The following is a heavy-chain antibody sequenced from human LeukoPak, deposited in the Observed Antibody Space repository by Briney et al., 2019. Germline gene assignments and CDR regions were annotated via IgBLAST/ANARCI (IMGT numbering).Heavy chain of an antibody. CDR2: IIPIFGTA. V-gene: IGHV1-69*05. Sequence: GSSVKVSCKASGGTFSSYAISWVRQAPGQGLEWMGRIIPIFGTANYAQKFQGRVTITTDESTSTAYMELSSLRSEDTALYYCVRYLAAAGRLDAFDIWGQGTMVTVSS. CDR3: VRYLAAAGRLDAFDI. CDR1: GGTFSSYA. D-gene: IGHD6-13*01. J-gene: IGHJ3*02.